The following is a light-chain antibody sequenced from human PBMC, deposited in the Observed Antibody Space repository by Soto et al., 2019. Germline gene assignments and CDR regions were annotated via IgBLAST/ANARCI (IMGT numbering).Light chain of an antibody. J-gene: IGKJ4*01. CDR3: QQGYNTPLT. CDR1: QSISTY. CDR2: SAS. Sequence: DIQMTQSPSSLSASVGDRVTITCRASQSISTYLNWYQQKPGKAPKLLIYSASSLQGGVPSRFSGSGSGTDFTLTISSLQPEDFATYFCQQGYNTPLTFGGGTKVEIK. V-gene: IGKV1-39*01.